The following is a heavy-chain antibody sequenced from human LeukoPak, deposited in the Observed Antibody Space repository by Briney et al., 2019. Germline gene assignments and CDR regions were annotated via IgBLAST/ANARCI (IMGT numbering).Heavy chain of an antibody. CDR3: ARDQLAGAGMFFDY. V-gene: IGHV1-18*01. CDR2: ISAYNGNT. CDR1: GYTFTSYV. J-gene: IGHJ4*02. D-gene: IGHD6-13*01. Sequence: ASVKVSCKASGYTFTSYVISWVRQAPSHGLEGMGWISAYNGNTNYAQKLQGRVTMTTDTSTSTAYMELRSVRSDDTAVYYCARDQLAGAGMFFDYWGQGTLVTVSS.